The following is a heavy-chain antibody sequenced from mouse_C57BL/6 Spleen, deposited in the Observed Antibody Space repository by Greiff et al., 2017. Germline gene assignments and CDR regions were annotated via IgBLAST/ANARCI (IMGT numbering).Heavy chain of an antibody. J-gene: IGHJ3*01. CDR3: TPYYYGSRGFAY. Sequence: EVQLQESGAELVRPGASVKLSCTASGFNIKDDYMHWVKQRPEQGLEWIGWIDPENGDTEYASKFQGKATITADTSSNTAYLQLSSLTSEDTAVYYCTPYYYGSRGFAYWGQGTLVTVSA. D-gene: IGHD1-1*01. CDR2: IDPENGDT. V-gene: IGHV14-4*01. CDR1: GFNIKDDY.